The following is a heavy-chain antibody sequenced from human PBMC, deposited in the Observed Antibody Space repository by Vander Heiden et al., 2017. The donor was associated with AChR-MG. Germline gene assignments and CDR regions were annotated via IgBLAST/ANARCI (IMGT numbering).Heavy chain of an antibody. J-gene: IGHJ6*02. V-gene: IGHV3-53*02. CDR3: ARDTSLYGMDV. Sequence: EVQLVETGGGLIQPGGSLRLSCAASGFTVSSNNMGWVRQAPGKGLEWVSVIYSGGSTYYADSVKGRFTISRDNSKNTLYLQMNSLRAEDTAVYYCARDTSLYGMDVWGQGTTVTVSS. CDR2: IYSGGST. CDR1: GFTVSSNN. D-gene: IGHD2-2*01.